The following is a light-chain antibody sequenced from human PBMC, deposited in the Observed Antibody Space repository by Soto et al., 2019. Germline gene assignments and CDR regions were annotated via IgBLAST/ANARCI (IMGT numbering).Light chain of an antibody. CDR2: AAS. CDR3: QQFNSFPFT. J-gene: IGKJ3*01. Sequence: DIQLTQSPSFLSASVGGRVTITCRASQDISGFLAWYQQRPGKAPKLLIYAASTLESGVPSRFSGSGSGTEFTLTISSLQPEDFASYFCQQFNSFPFTFGPGTKVDLK. V-gene: IGKV1-9*01. CDR1: QDISGF.